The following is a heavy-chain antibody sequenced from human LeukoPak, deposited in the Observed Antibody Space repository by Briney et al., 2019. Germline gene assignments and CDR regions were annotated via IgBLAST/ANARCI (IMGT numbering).Heavy chain of an antibody. Sequence: QAGGSLRLSCAASGFTFSSYAMSWVRQAPGKGLEWVSAISGSGGSTYYADSVKGRFTISRDNSKNTLYLQMNSLRAEDTAVYYCARGYGDEEYNWFDPWGQGTLVTVSS. CDR1: GFTFSSYA. D-gene: IGHD4-17*01. J-gene: IGHJ5*02. V-gene: IGHV3-23*01. CDR3: ARGYGDEEYNWFDP. CDR2: ISGSGGST.